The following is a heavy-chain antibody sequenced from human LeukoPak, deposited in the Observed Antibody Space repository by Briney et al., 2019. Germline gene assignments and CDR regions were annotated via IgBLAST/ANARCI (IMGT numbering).Heavy chain of an antibody. Sequence: PSQTLSLTCTVSGGSISSGSYYWSWIRQPAGKGLEWIGRIYTSGSTNYNPSLKSRVTISVDTSKNQFSLELSSVTAANTAVYYGARAPRRRLSYAMAYWGQGTLVTVS. V-gene: IGHV4-61*02. J-gene: IGHJ4*02. CDR2: IYTSGST. CDR1: GGSISSGSYY. D-gene: IGHD3-16*01. CDR3: ARAPRRRLSYAMAY.